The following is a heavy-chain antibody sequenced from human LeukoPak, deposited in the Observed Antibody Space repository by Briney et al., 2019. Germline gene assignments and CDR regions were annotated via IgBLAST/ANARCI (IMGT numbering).Heavy chain of an antibody. V-gene: IGHV1-69*06. CDR1: GGTFSSYA. CDR2: IIPIFGTA. D-gene: IGHD3-22*01. Sequence: ASVKVSCKASGGTFSSYAISWVRQAPGQGLEWMGGIIPIFGTANYAQKFQGRVTITADKSTSTAYMELSSLRSEDTAVYYCVGGDSSGYGYNWFDPWGQGTLVTVSS. CDR3: VGGDSSGYGYNWFDP. J-gene: IGHJ5*02.